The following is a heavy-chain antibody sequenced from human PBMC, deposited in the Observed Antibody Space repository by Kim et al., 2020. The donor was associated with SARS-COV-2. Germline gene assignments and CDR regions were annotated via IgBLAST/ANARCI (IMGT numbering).Heavy chain of an antibody. CDR2: ISPGNGKT. D-gene: IGHD5-12*01. V-gene: IGHV1-3*01. Sequence: ASVKVSCKASGYTFTNYMIHWVRQAPGQRLEWMGWISPGNGKTEYSEKFQGRVTFSRDTSASTAYMELSSLRSDDTAVYYCARSRGCDFWGQGTLVTVSA. CDR1: GYTFTNYM. CDR3: ARSRGCDF. J-gene: IGHJ4*02.